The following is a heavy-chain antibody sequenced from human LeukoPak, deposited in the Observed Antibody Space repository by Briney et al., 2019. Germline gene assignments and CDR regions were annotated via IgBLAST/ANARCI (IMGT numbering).Heavy chain of an antibody. CDR2: IKLDGSEK. Sequence: GXSLRLSCAASGFTFSTFAMIWVRQPPGKGLEWVANIKLDGSEKYSVDSVKGRFSISRDNAKNSLFLQMNSLRAADTAVYYCARDEWTYYYYYMDVWGKGTTVTVSS. V-gene: IGHV3-7*01. CDR3: ARDEWTYYYYYMDV. J-gene: IGHJ6*03. D-gene: IGHD3-3*01. CDR1: GFTFSTFA.